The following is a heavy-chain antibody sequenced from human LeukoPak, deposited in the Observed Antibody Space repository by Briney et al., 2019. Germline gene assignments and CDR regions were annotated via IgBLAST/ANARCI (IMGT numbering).Heavy chain of an antibody. V-gene: IGHV4-31*03. CDR2: IYYSGST. D-gene: IGHD2-2*01. CDR1: GGSISSGGYY. J-gene: IGHJ3*02. CDR3: ARDRGGYCSSTSCLLGAFDI. Sequence: PSETLSLTCTVSGGSISSGGYYWSWIRQHPGKGLEWIGYIYYSGSTYYNPPLKSRVTISVDTSKNQFSLKLSSVTAADTAVYYCARDRGGYCSSTSCLLGAFDIWGQGTMVTVSS.